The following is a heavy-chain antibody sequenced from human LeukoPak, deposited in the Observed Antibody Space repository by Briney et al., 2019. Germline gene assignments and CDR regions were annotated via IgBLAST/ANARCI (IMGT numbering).Heavy chain of an antibody. V-gene: IGHV3-66*01. D-gene: IGHD2-15*01. CDR3: VRDNVGGNYYYYYGMEL. CDR1: GFTFSSNY. Sequence: PGGSLRLSCAASGFTFSSNYMNWVRQAPGKGLEWVSVIYSGGNTYYTDSVRGRFTISRDSSKNTLYLQLNSLRAEDTAVYYCVRDNVGGNYYYYYGMELWGQGTTVTVSS. CDR2: IYSGGNT. J-gene: IGHJ6*02.